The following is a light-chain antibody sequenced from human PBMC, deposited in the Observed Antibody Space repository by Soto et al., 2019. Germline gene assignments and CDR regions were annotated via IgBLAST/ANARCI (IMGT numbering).Light chain of an antibody. J-gene: IGKJ1*01. V-gene: IGKV3-15*01. CDR3: QQYNNWWT. Sequence: EIVMTQSPATLSVSPGERATLSCRASQSVNSNLAWYQQKPGQAPRLLIYGASTRATGIPARFSGSGSETEFTLTTSSLQSEDCAVYYCQQYNNWWTFGQGTKGEIK. CDR1: QSVNSN. CDR2: GAS.